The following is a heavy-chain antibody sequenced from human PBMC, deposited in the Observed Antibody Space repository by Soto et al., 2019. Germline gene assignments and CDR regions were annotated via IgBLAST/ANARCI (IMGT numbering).Heavy chain of an antibody. J-gene: IGHJ4*02. CDR3: TKVGGLYDFWSGPLHFDL. D-gene: IGHD3-3*01. Sequence: DAQLVESGEGFVQPGRSLRLCCAGSGFIFDDFAIHWVRQGPGKGLEWVSGISWNSDSIGDADSVTGRFTISRDNAKNALYLEMNSLRVEDTALYYCTKVGGLYDFWSGPLHFDLWGQGTLVTVSS. CDR1: GFIFDDFA. V-gene: IGHV3-9*01. CDR2: ISWNSDSI.